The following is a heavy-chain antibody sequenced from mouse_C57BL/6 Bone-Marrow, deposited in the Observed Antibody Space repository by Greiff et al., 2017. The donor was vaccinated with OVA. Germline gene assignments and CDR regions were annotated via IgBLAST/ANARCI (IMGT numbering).Heavy chain of an antibody. CDR1: GYTFTSYW. V-gene: IGHV1-64*01. CDR2: IHPNSGST. J-gene: IGHJ3*01. D-gene: IGHD1-1*01. CDR3: ARLYYYASFAY. Sequence: QVQLQQPGAELVKPGASVTLSCKASGYTFTSYWMHWVKQRPGQGLEWIGMIHPNSGSTNYNEKFKSKATLTVDKSSSTAYMQLSSLTSEDSAVYSRARLYYYASFAYWGQGTLVTVSA.